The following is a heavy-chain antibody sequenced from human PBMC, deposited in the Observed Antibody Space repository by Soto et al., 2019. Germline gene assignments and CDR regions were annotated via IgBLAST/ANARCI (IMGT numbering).Heavy chain of an antibody. V-gene: IGHV4-34*01. Sequence: SETLSLTCAVYGGSFSGYYWSWIRQPPGKGLEWIGEINHSGSTNYNPSLKSRVTISVDTSKNQFSLKLSSVTAADTAVYYCARGRVAARGKGWYFDLWGRGTMVTVSS. D-gene: IGHD6-6*01. CDR3: ARGRVAARGKGWYFDL. CDR2: INHSGST. J-gene: IGHJ2*01. CDR1: GGSFSGYY.